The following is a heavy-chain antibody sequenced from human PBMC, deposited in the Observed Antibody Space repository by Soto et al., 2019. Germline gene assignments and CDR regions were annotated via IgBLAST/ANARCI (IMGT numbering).Heavy chain of an antibody. Sequence: ASVKVSCKASGYTFTSYGISWVRQAPGQGLEWMGWISAYNGNTNYAQKLQGRVTMTTDTSTSTAYMELRSLRSDDTAVYYCARDLMGLVPRPNWFDPWGQGTLVTASS. CDR3: ARDLMGLVPRPNWFDP. CDR2: ISAYNGNT. D-gene: IGHD6-19*01. CDR1: GYTFTSYG. J-gene: IGHJ5*02. V-gene: IGHV1-18*01.